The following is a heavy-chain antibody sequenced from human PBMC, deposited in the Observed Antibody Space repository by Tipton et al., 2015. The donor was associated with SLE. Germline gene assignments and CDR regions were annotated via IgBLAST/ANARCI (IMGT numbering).Heavy chain of an antibody. D-gene: IGHD7-27*01. CDR2: ISSASSYT. CDR1: GFTFGDYY. CDR3: ARDPRSTGAPDAFDI. Sequence: SLRLSCAVSGFTFGDYYMTWIRQAPGKGLEWISYISSASSYTSYADSVKGRFTISRDNAKNSLYLQMSSLRDEDTAVYYCARDPRSTGAPDAFDIWGQGTMVTVSS. V-gene: IGHV3-11*06. J-gene: IGHJ3*02.